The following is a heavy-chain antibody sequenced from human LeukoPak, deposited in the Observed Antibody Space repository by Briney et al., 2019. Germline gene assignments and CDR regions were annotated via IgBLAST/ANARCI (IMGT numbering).Heavy chain of an antibody. D-gene: IGHD2-8*01. Sequence: PSETLSLTCTVSGGSISSYYWSWIQQPPGKGLEWIGYIYYSGSTNYNPSLKSRVTISVDTSKNQFSLKLSSVTAADTAVYYCARVRRYCTNGVCPTGFDPWGQGTLVTVSS. J-gene: IGHJ5*02. CDR2: IYYSGST. CDR1: GGSISSYY. V-gene: IGHV4-59*01. CDR3: ARVRRYCTNGVCPTGFDP.